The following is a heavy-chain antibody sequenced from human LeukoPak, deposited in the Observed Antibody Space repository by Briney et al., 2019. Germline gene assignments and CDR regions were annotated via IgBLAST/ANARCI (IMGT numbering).Heavy chain of an antibody. Sequence: ASVKVSCKASGGTFSSYAISWVRQAPGQGLEWMGGITPIFGTANYAQKFQGRVTITADESTSTAYMELSSLRSEDTAVYYCARDSCSSTSCYNYFDYWGQGTLVTVSS. D-gene: IGHD2-2*02. J-gene: IGHJ4*02. V-gene: IGHV1-69*13. CDR1: GGTFSSYA. CDR2: ITPIFGTA. CDR3: ARDSCSSTSCYNYFDY.